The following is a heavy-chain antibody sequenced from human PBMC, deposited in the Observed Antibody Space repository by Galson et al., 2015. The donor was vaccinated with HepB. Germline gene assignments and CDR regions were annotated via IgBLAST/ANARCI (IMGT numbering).Heavy chain of an antibody. CDR1: GFTFSSYG. CDR2: IWYDGSNK. V-gene: IGHV3-33*08. Sequence: SLRLSCAASGFTFSSYGMHWVRQAPGKGLEWVAVIWYDGSNKYYADSVKGRFTISRDNFKKMVYLQMNSLRAEDTAVYYCARDRVLRFLGYWYFDLWGRGTLVTVSS. D-gene: IGHD4-17*01. J-gene: IGHJ2*01. CDR3: ARDRVLRFLGYWYFDL.